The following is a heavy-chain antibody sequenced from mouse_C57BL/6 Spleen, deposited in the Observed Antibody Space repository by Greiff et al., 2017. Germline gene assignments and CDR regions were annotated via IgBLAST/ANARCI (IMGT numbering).Heavy chain of an antibody. CDR1: GYTFTSYW. D-gene: IGHD1-1*01. V-gene: IGHV1-5*01. CDR2: IYPGNSDT. CDR3: TRTNYGSSYKDFGY. Sequence: VQLQQSGTVLARPGASVKMSCKTSGYTFTSYWMHWVKQRPGQGLEWIGAIYPGNSDTSYNQKFKGKAKLTAVTSASTAYMELSSLTNEDSAGYYCTRTNYGSSYKDFGYWGQSTTLTVSS. J-gene: IGHJ2*01.